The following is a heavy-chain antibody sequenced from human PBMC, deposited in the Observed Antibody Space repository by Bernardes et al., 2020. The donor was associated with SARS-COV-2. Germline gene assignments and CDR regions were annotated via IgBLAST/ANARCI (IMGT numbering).Heavy chain of an antibody. CDR1: GGSISSYY. J-gene: IGHJ3*02. CDR2: IYYSGST. V-gene: IGHV4-59*01. D-gene: IGHD3-3*01. Sequence: SETLSLTCTVSGGSISSYYWSWIRQPPGKGLEWIGYIYYSGSTNYNPSLKSRVTISVDTSKNQFSLKLSSVTAADTAVYYCARVQRITIFGVVSNDAFDIWGQGTMVTVSS. CDR3: ARVQRITIFGVVSNDAFDI.